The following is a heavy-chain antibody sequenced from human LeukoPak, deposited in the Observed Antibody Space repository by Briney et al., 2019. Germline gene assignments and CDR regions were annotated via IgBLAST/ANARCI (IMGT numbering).Heavy chain of an antibody. CDR3: ARTVYYYYGMDV. Sequence: PSETLSLTCTVSGGSISSSSYYWGWIRQPPGKGLEWIGSIYYSGSTYYNPSLKSRVTISVDTSKNQFSLKLSSVTAADTAVYYCARTVYYYYGMDVWGQGTTVTVPS. J-gene: IGHJ6*02. CDR2: IYYSGST. CDR1: GGSISSSSYY. V-gene: IGHV4-39*01. D-gene: IGHD4-11*01.